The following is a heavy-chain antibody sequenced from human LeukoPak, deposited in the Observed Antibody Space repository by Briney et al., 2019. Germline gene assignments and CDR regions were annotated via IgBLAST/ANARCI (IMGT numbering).Heavy chain of an antibody. V-gene: IGHV3-66*02. CDR3: ARESPPGCGSFDY. J-gene: IGHJ4*02. Sequence: GSLRLSCAASGFTVSSNYMSWVRQAPGKGLEWVSVIYSAGSTYYADSVKGRFTISRDNSKNTLYLQMNSLRPEDTAVYYCARESPPGCGSFDYWGQGTLVTVSS. CDR2: IYSAGST. D-gene: IGHD5-12*01. CDR1: GFTVSSNY.